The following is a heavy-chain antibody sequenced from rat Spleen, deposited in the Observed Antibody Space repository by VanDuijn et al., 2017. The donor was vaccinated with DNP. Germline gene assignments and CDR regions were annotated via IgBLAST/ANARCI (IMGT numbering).Heavy chain of an antibody. CDR3: ARHWDGSYLDY. Sequence: EVQLVESGGDLVQPGRSLKLSCVASGFTFNKYWMAWIRQVPGRGLEWVASITSSGGSTYYPDSVKGRCTISRDNAKNTLYLQMDSLRSEDTATYYCARHWDGSYLDYWGQGVMVTVSS. CDR2: ITSSGGST. D-gene: IGHD1-12*02. J-gene: IGHJ2*01. V-gene: IGHV5-31*01. CDR1: GFTFNKYW.